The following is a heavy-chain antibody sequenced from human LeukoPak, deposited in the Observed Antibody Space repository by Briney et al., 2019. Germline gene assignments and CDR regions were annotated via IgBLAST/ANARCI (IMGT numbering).Heavy chain of an antibody. CDR1: GFTYSHNG. D-gene: IGHD1-26*01. CDR2: IQYDGNTI. Sequence: PGGSLRLSCVASGFTYSHNGMHWVRQAPGKGLEWVAFIQYDGNTIFYADSVKGRFTISRDNSKNTLYLQMNSLRAEDTAVYYCAREDSGSYYFDYWGQGTLVTVSS. V-gene: IGHV3-30*02. CDR3: AREDSGSYYFDY. J-gene: IGHJ4*02.